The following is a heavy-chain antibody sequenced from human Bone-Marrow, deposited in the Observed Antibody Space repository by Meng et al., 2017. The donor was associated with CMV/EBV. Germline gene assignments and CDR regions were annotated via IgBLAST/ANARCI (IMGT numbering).Heavy chain of an antibody. V-gene: IGHV5-51*01. CDR3: ARGARYQLLYAPGAFDF. CDR1: GYSFTSYW. Sequence: GESLKISCKGSGYSFTSYWIGWVRQMPGKGLEWMGIIYPGDSDTRYSPSFQGQVTISADKSISTAYLQWSSLKASDTAMYYCARGARYQLLYAPGAFDFWGQGTMVTVSS. CDR2: IYPGDSDT. J-gene: IGHJ3*01. D-gene: IGHD2-2*02.